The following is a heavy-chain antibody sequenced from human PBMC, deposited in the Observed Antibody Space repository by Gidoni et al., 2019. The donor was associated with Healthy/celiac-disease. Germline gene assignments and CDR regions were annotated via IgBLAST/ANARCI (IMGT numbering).Heavy chain of an antibody. V-gene: IGHV3-23*01. D-gene: IGHD1-26*01. CDR2: ISGSGGST. Sequence: EVQLLESGGGLVQPGGSLRLSCAASGFTFSSYAMSWVRQAPGKGLEWVSAISGSGGSTYYADSVKGRFTISRDNSKNTLYLQMNSLRAEDTAVYYCAIGRDRVDYYFDYWGQGTLVTVSS. CDR1: GFTFSSYA. J-gene: IGHJ4*02. CDR3: AIGRDRVDYYFDY.